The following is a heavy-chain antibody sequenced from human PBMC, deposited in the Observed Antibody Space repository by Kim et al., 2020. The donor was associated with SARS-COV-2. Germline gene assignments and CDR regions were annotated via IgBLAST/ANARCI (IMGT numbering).Heavy chain of an antibody. J-gene: IGHJ5*02. D-gene: IGHD3-10*01. V-gene: IGHV4-34*01. CDR1: GGSFSGYY. Sequence: SETLSLTCAVYGGSFSGYYWSWIRQPPGKGLEWIGEINHSGSTNYNPSLKSRVTISVDTSKNQFSLKLSSVTAADTAVYYCARGLGRLLWFGESVSADPWGQGTLVTVSS. CDR3: ARGLGRLLWFGESVSADP. CDR2: INHSGST.